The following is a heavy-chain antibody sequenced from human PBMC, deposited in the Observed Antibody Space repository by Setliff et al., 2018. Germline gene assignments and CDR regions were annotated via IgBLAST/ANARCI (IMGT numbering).Heavy chain of an antibody. V-gene: IGHV1-8*01. CDR2: IISMFGTT. CDR1: GYTFAKYG. Sequence: ASVKVSCKAFGYTFAKYGTSWVRQAPGQGLEWMGGIISMFGTTNYAQKFQGRVTMTRNTSISTAYMELSSLRSEDTAVYYCARLSHILTGYLNYYYYMDVWGKGTTVTVSS. D-gene: IGHD3-9*01. J-gene: IGHJ6*03. CDR3: ARLSHILTGYLNYYYYMDV.